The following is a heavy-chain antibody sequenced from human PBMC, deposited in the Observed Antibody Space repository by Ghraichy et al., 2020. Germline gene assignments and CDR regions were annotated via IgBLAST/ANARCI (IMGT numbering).Heavy chain of an antibody. J-gene: IGHJ4*02. CDR3: ARDQKREDTAMASPLVDY. V-gene: IGHV3-21*01. Sequence: GGSLRLSCAASGFTFSSYSMNWVRQAPGKGLEWVSSISSSSSYIYYADSVKGRFTISRDNAKNSLYLQMNSLRAEDTGVYYCARDQKREDTAMASPLVDYWGQGTLVTVSS. D-gene: IGHD5-18*01. CDR2: ISSSSSYI. CDR1: GFTFSSYS.